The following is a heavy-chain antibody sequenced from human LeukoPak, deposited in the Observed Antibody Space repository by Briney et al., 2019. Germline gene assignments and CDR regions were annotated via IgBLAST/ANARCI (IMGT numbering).Heavy chain of an antibody. CDR2: INAGNGNT. CDR3: ARVVATTMSGFDY. J-gene: IGHJ4*02. D-gene: IGHD5-12*01. Sequence: GASVKVSCKASGYTFTSYAMHWVRQAPGQRLEWMGWINAGNGNTKYSQKFQGRVTITRDTSASTAYMELSSLRSEDTAVYYCARVVATTMSGFDYWGQGTLVTVSS. V-gene: IGHV1-3*01. CDR1: GYTFTSYA.